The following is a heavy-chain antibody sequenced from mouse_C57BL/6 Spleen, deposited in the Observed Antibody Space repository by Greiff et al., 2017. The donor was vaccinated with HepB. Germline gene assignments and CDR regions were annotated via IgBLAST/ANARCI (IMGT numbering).Heavy chain of an antibody. CDR1: GYTFTSYW. V-gene: IGHV1-52*01. Sequence: VQLQQSGAELVRPGSSVKLSCKASGYTFTSYWMHWVKQRPIQGLEWIGNIDPSDSETHYNQKFKDKATLTVDKSSSTAYMQLSSLTSEDSAVYYCALYDGYYVFAYWGQGTLVTVSA. J-gene: IGHJ3*01. CDR2: IDPSDSET. D-gene: IGHD2-3*01. CDR3: ALYDGYYVFAY.